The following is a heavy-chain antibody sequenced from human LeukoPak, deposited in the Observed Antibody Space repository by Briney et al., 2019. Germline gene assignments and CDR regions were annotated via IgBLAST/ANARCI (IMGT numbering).Heavy chain of an antibody. CDR2: ISDDGGST. Sequence: GGSLRLSCAASGFTFSSYAMSWVRQAPGKGLESVSAISDDGGSTYYADSVKGRFTISRDNSKNTLYLQMNSLRAEDTAVYYCAKGSRGVRPYYFDYWGQGTLVTVSS. CDR3: AKGSRGVRPYYFDY. D-gene: IGHD3-10*01. J-gene: IGHJ4*02. V-gene: IGHV3-23*01. CDR1: GFTFSSYA.